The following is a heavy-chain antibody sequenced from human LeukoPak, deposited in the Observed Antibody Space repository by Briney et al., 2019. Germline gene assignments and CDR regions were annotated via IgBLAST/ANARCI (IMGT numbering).Heavy chain of an antibody. Sequence: PSETLSLTCTVSGGSISSYYWSWIRQPPGKGLELIGYIYYSGSTNYNPSLKSRVTISVDTSKNQFSLKLSSVTAADTAVYYCARYVDTAMANRGWFDPWGQGTLVTVSS. CDR1: GGSISSYY. CDR2: IYYSGST. J-gene: IGHJ5*02. V-gene: IGHV4-59*01. CDR3: ARYVDTAMANRGWFDP. D-gene: IGHD5-18*01.